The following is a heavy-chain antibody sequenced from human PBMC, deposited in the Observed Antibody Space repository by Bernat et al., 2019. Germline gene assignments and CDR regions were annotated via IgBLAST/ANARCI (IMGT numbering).Heavy chain of an antibody. D-gene: IGHD2/OR15-2a*01. Sequence: QVQLQESGPGLVKPSQTLSLTCTVSGGSISSGGYYWSWIRQHPGKGLGWIGYIYYSGSTYYNPSLKSRVTISVDTSKNQFSLKLSSVTAADTAVYYCARSNTDSGGLHYFDYWGQGTLVTVSS. CDR2: IYYSGST. CDR1: GGSISSGGYY. V-gene: IGHV4-31*03. CDR3: ARSNTDSGGLHYFDY. J-gene: IGHJ4*02.